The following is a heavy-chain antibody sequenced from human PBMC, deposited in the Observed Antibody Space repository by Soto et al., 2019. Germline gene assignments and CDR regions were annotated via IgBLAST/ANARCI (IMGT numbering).Heavy chain of an antibody. CDR3: ARDPWVPPGAPSYWFDP. V-gene: IGHV1-46*01. D-gene: IGHD2-2*01. CDR2: INPSGGTT. J-gene: IGHJ5*02. CDR1: GYTFTNHY. Sequence: ASVKVSCKASGYTFTNHYIHWVRQAPGQGFEWMGIINPSGGTTSYAQKFQGRVTMTRDTSTSTVYMEVSSLRSEDTAVYYCARDPWVPPGAPSYWFDPWGQGTLVTVSS.